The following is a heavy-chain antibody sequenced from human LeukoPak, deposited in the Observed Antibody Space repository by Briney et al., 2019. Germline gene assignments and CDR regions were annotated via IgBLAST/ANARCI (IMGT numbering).Heavy chain of an antibody. CDR2: IYYSGST. Sequence: SETLSLTCTVSVGSISSGDYYWSWIRQPPGKGLEWIGYIYYSGSTYYNPSLKSRVTISVDTSKNQFSLKLSSVTAADTAVYYCARERRSMVRGVTAWGQGTLVTVSS. D-gene: IGHD3-10*01. V-gene: IGHV4-30-4*01. CDR1: VGSISSGDYY. J-gene: IGHJ5*02. CDR3: ARERRSMVRGVTA.